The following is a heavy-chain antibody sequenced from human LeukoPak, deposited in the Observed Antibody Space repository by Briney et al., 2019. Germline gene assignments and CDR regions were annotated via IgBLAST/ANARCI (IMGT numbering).Heavy chain of an antibody. Sequence: GRSLRLSCAASGFTFDDYAMHWVRHAPGKGLEWVSGISWNSGSIGYADSVKGRFTISRDNAKNSLYLQMNSLRAEDTALYYCAKQSSGSYYKPSFDYWGQGTLVTVSS. J-gene: IGHJ4*02. CDR3: AKQSSGSYYKPSFDY. CDR2: ISWNSGSI. V-gene: IGHV3-9*01. D-gene: IGHD3-10*01. CDR1: GFTFDDYA.